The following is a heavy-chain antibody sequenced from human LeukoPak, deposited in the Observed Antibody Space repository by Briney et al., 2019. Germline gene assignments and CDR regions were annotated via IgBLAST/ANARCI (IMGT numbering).Heavy chain of an antibody. CDR3: ANYFDYYAAFDV. CDR1: GGTFNNYA. D-gene: IGHD3-22*01. J-gene: IGHJ3*01. CDR2: VLPIFGAP. V-gene: IGHV1-69*05. Sequence: ASVKVSCKTSGGTFNNYAINWVRQAPGQGLEWVGGVLPIFGAPASAQKFQGRVTFSTDASADTAYMEMSSLTSEDTAVYYCANYFDYYAAFDVWGQGTMVTVSS.